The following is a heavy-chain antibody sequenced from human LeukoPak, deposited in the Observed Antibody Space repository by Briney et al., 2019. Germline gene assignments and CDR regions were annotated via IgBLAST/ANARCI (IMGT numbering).Heavy chain of an antibody. CDR2: ISASGP. V-gene: IGHV3-23*01. D-gene: IGHD2-15*01. CDR1: GFTFSRLA. CDR3: ARDNIVVVVAATDYYYYGMDV. J-gene: IGHJ6*02. Sequence: GGSLRLSCAASGFTFSRLAMTWVRQAPGKGLEWVSTISASGPYYADAVRGRFTISRDNSRNTLSLQMDSLRAEDTAVYYCARDNIVVVVAATDYYYYGMDVWGQGTTVTVSS.